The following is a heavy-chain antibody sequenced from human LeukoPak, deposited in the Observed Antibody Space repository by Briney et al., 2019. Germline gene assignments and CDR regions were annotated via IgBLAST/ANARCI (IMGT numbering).Heavy chain of an antibody. V-gene: IGHV3-21*01. CDR1: GFTFSSYS. J-gene: IGHJ4*02. CDR2: ISSSSSYI. D-gene: IGHD3-22*01. CDR3: ARGPITMIASDY. Sequence: GGSLRLSCAATGFTFSSYSMNWVRQAPGKGLEWVSSISSSSSYIYYADSVKGRFTISRDNAKNSLYLQMNSLRAEDTAVYYCARGPITMIASDYWGQGTLVTVSS.